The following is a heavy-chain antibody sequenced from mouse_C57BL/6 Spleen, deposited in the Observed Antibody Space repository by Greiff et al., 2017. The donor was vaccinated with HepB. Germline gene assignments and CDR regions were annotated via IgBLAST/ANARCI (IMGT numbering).Heavy chain of an antibody. CDR3: ARITVVAYYFDY. Sequence: VQLQQSGAELARPGASVKMSCKASGYTFTSYTMHWVKQRPGQGLEWIGYINPSSGYTKYNQKFKDKATLTADKSSSTDYMQLSSLPSEDSAVYDCARITVVAYYFDYWGQGTTLTVSS. V-gene: IGHV1-4*01. CDR1: GYTFTSYT. J-gene: IGHJ2*01. CDR2: INPSSGYT. D-gene: IGHD1-1*01.